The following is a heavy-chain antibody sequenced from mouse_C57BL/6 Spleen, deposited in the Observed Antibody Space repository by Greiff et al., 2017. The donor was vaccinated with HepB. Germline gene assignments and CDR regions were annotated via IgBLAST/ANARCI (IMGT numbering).Heavy chain of an antibody. CDR3: ARAALSLGPFAY. CDR1: GYTFTSYW. Sequence: QVQLQQPGTELVKPGASVKLSCKASGYTFTSYWMHWVKQRPGQGLEWIGNINPSNGGTNYNEKFKSKATLTVDKSSSTAYMQLSILTSEDSAVYYCARAALSLGPFAYWGQGTLVTVSA. V-gene: IGHV1-53*01. D-gene: IGHD1-1*01. J-gene: IGHJ3*01. CDR2: INPSNGGT.